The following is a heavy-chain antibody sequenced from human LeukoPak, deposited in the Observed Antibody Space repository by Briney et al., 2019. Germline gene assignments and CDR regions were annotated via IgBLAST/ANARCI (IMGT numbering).Heavy chain of an antibody. CDR1: GFTFSSYS. Sequence: PGGSLRLSCAASGFTFSSYSMNWVRQAPGKGLEWVSYISSDIITIYYADSVKGRFTISRDNTKNSLYLQMNSLRAEDTAVFYCARDQYDTWSRRGNFDSWGQGTLVIVSS. J-gene: IGHJ4*02. V-gene: IGHV3-48*04. D-gene: IGHD3-3*01. CDR2: ISSDIITI. CDR3: ARDQYDTWSRRGNFDS.